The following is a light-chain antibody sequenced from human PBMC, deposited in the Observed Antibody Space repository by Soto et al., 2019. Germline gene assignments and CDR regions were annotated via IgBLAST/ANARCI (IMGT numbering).Light chain of an antibody. CDR3: AVWDDTLSGV. V-gene: IGLV1-47*02. J-gene: IGLJ2*01. CDR1: TSNIGTNY. Sequence: QAVVTQPPSASGTPGQGVTISCSGSTSNIGTNYVSWYQQFPGTAPKLLIYSNNRRPSGVPERFSASKSGTSATLAISGLRSEDEADYYCAVWDDTLSGVFGGGTKVTVL. CDR2: SNN.